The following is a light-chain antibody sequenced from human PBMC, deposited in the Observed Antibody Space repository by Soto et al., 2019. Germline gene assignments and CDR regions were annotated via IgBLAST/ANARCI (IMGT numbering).Light chain of an antibody. V-gene: IGKV3-20*01. CDR2: GAS. J-gene: IGKJ4*01. Sequence: EVMMTQSPSTLSVSTGERATLSCRASQSVSSNLAWYQQKPGQAPRLLIYGASSRATGIPDRFSGSGSGTDFTLTISRLEPEDFAVYYCQQYGSSPLTFGGGAKVAIK. CDR1: QSVSSN. CDR3: QQYGSSPLT.